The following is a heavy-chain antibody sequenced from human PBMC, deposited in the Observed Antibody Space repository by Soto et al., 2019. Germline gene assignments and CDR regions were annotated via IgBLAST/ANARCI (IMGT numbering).Heavy chain of an antibody. CDR2: IKSKSDGETI. J-gene: IGHJ4*02. Sequence: EVQVVESGGGLVKPGGSLRLSCAASGFTFSKAWMNWVRQAPGKGLEWVGRIKSKSDGETIYYAAPVKGRFTISRDDSKNTLYLQMDNLETEDSAWYYGATDARGRWAPSIDYWGQGTLVTVSS. CDR3: ATDARGRWAPSIDY. V-gene: IGHV3-15*01. D-gene: IGHD1-26*01. CDR1: GFTFSKAW.